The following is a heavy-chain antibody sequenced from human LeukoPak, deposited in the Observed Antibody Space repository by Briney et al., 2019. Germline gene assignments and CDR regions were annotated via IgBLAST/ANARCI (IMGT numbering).Heavy chain of an antibody. V-gene: IGHV3-53*01. CDR2: IYSDNT. Sequence: PGGSLRLSCTVSGFTVSSNSMSWVRQAPGKGLEWVSFIYSDNTHYSDSVKGRFTISRDNAKNSLYLQMNSLRVEDTALYHCARKGLGGELGGFDSWGQGTLVTVSS. CDR1: GFTVSSNS. J-gene: IGHJ4*02. CDR3: ARKGLGGELGGFDS. D-gene: IGHD1-7*01.